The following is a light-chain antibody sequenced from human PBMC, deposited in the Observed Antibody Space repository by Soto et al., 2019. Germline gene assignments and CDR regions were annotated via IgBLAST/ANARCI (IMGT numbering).Light chain of an antibody. CDR2: GAS. V-gene: IGKV3-20*01. CDR3: QQYGRSPRP. CDR1: QSVSSSY. Sequence: EIVLTQSPGTLSLSPGERATLSCRASQSVSSSYLAWYQQKPGQAPRLLIYGASSRATGIPDRFSGSGSGKDFTLTISRLEPEDFAVYYCQQYGRSPRPFGQGTKVAIK. J-gene: IGKJ1*01.